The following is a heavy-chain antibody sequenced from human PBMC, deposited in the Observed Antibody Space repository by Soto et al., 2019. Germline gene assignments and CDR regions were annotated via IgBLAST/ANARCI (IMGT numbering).Heavy chain of an antibody. J-gene: IGHJ6*02. Sequence: SETLSLTCTVSGGSISSSSYYWGWIRQPPGKGLEWIGSIYYSGSTYYNPSLKSRVTISVDTSKNQFSLKLSSVTAAGTAVYYCARPGVLAAAGFLEDYGMDVWGQGTTVTVSS. CDR2: IYYSGST. CDR3: ARPGVLAAAGFLEDYGMDV. D-gene: IGHD6-13*01. CDR1: GGSISSSSYY. V-gene: IGHV4-39*01.